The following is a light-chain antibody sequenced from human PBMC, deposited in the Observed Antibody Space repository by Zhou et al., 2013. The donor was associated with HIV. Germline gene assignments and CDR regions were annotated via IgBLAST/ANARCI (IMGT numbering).Light chain of an antibody. J-gene: IGKJ1*01. CDR2: DAS. CDR1: QDISNY. Sequence: DIQMTQSPSSLSASVGDRVTITCQASQDISNYLNWYQQKPGKAPKLLIYDASNLETGVPSRFSGSGSGTDFTLTISSLQPEDFATYYCQQSNSIPRTFGQGTKVE. V-gene: IGKV1-39*01. CDR3: QQSNSIPRT.